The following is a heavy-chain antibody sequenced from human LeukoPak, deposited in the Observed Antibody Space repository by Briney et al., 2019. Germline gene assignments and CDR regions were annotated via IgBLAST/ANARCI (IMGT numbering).Heavy chain of an antibody. CDR3: ARGAPPDS. CDR2: IYNSGST. V-gene: IGHV4-31*03. Sequence: SQTLSLTCIVSGASFNTGDYYWNWIRQHPGKSLEWIGYIYNSGSTYYNPSLKSRVTISVDTSKNHFSLRLTSVTAADSAVYYCARGAPPDSWGQGNLVTVSS. J-gene: IGHJ4*02. CDR1: GASFNTGDYY.